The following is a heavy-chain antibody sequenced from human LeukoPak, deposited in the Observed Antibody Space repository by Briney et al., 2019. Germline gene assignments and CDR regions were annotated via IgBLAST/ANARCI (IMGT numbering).Heavy chain of an antibody. CDR1: GYTFTGYY. D-gene: IGHD6-13*01. CDR2: ISAYNGNT. V-gene: IGHV1-18*04. J-gene: IGHJ5*02. CDR3: ARDPNIAAAGSSGWFDP. Sequence: ASMKVSCKASGYTFTGYYMHRVRQAPGQGLEWMGWISAYNGNTNYAQKLQGRVTMTTDTSTSTAYMELRSLRSDDAAVYYCARDPNIAAAGSSGWFDPWGQGTLVTVSS.